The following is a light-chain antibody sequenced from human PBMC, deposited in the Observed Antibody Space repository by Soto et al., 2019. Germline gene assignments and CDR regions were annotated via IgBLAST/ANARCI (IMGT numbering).Light chain of an antibody. V-gene: IGKV3-20*01. CDR3: QQYGRSPFT. Sequence: EIVLTQSPGTLSLSPGERATLSCRASQSVSSNNLAWYQQRPGQAPRVVIYGASTRATGIPERFSVSGSGTDFTRTISRLEPEDFEVYYGQQYGRSPFTFGPGTKVYIK. CDR2: GAS. CDR1: QSVSSNN. J-gene: IGKJ3*01.